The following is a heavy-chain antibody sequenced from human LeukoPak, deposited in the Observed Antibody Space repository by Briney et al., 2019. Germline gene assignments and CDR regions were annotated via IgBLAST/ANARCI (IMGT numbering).Heavy chain of an antibody. J-gene: IGHJ4*02. D-gene: IGHD3-22*01. V-gene: IGHV3-74*01. CDR1: GFTFSRYW. CDR3: ARHHLDYYDSSGYFY. Sequence: GGSLRLSCAASGFTFSRYWMYWVRQAPGKGLVWVSRIKSDGSNTTYADSVKGRFTISRDNAKNTLYLQMNSLRAEDTAVYYCARHHLDYYDSSGYFYWGQGTLVTVSS. CDR2: IKSDGSNT.